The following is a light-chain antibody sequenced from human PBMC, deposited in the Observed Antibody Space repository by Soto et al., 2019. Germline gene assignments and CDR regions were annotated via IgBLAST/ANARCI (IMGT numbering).Light chain of an antibody. V-gene: IGKV3-11*01. Sequence: ENVLTQSPVTLSLSPGERATLSCRASQSVKSYLAWYQQKPGQAPRLLIYDASNRAAGIPARFSGSGPGTDFTLTISSLDPEDFAVYYCQSRSSWPPVLTFGGGTKVEIK. CDR3: QSRSSWPPVLT. CDR1: QSVKSY. CDR2: DAS. J-gene: IGKJ4*01.